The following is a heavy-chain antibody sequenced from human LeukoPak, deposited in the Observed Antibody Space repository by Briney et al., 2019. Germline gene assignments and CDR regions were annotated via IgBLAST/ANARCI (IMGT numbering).Heavy chain of an antibody. Sequence: ASVKVSCKASGGTFSSYAISWVRQAPGQGLEWMGGIIPIFGTANYAQKFQGRVTITADESTSTAYMELSSLRSEDTAVYYCARLPTFYYDSSHYHYDYWGQGTLVTVSS. CDR3: ARLPTFYYDSSHYHYDY. D-gene: IGHD3-22*01. J-gene: IGHJ4*02. V-gene: IGHV1-69*01. CDR1: GGTFSSYA. CDR2: IIPIFGTA.